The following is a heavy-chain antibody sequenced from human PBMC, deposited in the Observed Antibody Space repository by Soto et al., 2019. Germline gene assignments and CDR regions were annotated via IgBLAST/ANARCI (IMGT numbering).Heavy chain of an antibody. J-gene: IGHJ5*02. CDR3: AREGYNWNPGWFDP. Sequence: GGSLRLSCAASGFTFSSYGMHWGRQAPGKGLEWVAVISYDGSNKYYADSVKGRFTISRDNSKNTLYLQMNSLRAEDTAVYYCAREGYNWNPGWFDPWGQGTLVTVSS. CDR1: GFTFSSYG. D-gene: IGHD1-20*01. V-gene: IGHV3-30*03. CDR2: ISYDGSNK.